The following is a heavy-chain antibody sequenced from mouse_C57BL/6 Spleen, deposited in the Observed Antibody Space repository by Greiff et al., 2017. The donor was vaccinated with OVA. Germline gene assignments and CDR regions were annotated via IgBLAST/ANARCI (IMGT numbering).Heavy chain of an antibody. CDR1: GYSITSGYY. CDR2: ISYDGSN. J-gene: IGHJ3*01. D-gene: IGHD2-5*01. CDR3: ASYYSNYPAWFAY. Sequence: EVQLQESGPGLVKPSQSLSLTCSVTGYSITSGYYWNWIRQFPGNKLEWMGYISYDGSNNYNPSLKNRISITRDTSKNQFFLKLNSVTTEDTATYYCASYYSNYPAWFAYWGQGTLVTVSA. V-gene: IGHV3-6*01.